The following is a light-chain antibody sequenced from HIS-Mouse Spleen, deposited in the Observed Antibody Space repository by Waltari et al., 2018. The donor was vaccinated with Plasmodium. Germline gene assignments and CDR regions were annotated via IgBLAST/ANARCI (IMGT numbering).Light chain of an antibody. V-gene: IGLV2-23*01. CDR3: CSYAGSSTWV. CDR1: SSDVGSYNI. CDR2: EGS. J-gene: IGLJ3*02. Sequence: QSALTQPASVSGSPGQSITISCTGTSSDVGSYNIVSWYQQHPGKAPKLMIYEGSKRPSGVSNRFFGSKSGNTASLTISGLQAEDEADYYCCSYAGSSTWVFGGGTKLTVL.